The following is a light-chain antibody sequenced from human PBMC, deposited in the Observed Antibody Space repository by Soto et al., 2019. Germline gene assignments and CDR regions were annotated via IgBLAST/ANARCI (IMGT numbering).Light chain of an antibody. CDR1: QSISSW. Sequence: DIQMTQSPSTLSASVGDRVTITCRACQSISSWLAWYQQKPGKAPKLLIYKASSLESGVPSRFSGSGSGTEFTLTISSLQPDDFATYYCQQYNSYSVTFGQGTKVDIK. J-gene: IGKJ1*01. CDR3: QQYNSYSVT. CDR2: KAS. V-gene: IGKV1-5*03.